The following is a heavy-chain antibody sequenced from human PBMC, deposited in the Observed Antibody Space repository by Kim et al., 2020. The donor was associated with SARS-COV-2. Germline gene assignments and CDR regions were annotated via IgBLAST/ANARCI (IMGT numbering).Heavy chain of an antibody. D-gene: IGHD3-10*01. CDR3: AKDGSVSGLWFGELFGRSYYGMDV. J-gene: IGHJ6*02. Sequence: GGSLRLSCAASGFTFDDYAMHWVRQAPGKGLEWVSGISWNSGSIGYADSVKGRFTISRDNAKNSLYLQMNSLRAEDTALYYCAKDGSVSGLWFGELFGRSYYGMDVWGQGTTVTVSS. V-gene: IGHV3-9*01. CDR1: GFTFDDYA. CDR2: ISWNSGSI.